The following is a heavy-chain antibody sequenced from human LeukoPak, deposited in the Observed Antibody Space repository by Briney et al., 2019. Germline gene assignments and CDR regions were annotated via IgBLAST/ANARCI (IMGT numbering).Heavy chain of an antibody. CDR3: VKRSDGYTYDFDH. CDR2: ISYDGNYK. CDR1: GFTFSSYG. D-gene: IGHD5-24*01. V-gene: IGHV3-30*18. Sequence: PGGSLRLSCAASGFTFSSYGMHWVRQAPGKGLEWIAAISYDGNYKYYADSVKGRFAVSRDDSRSTLYLQMNSLRPEDTAVYYCVKRSDGYTYDFDHWGQGTLVTVSS. J-gene: IGHJ4*02.